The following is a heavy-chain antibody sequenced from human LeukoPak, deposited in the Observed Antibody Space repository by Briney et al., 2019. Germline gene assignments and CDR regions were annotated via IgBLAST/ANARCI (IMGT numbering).Heavy chain of an antibody. CDR1: GYTFTSYG. Sequence: ASVKVSCKASGYTFTSYGISWVRQAPGQGLEWMGWISAYNGNTNYAQKLQGRVTMTTDISTSTAYMELRSLRSDDTAVYYCARAGGLLWFGELFDYWGQGTLVTVSS. J-gene: IGHJ4*02. D-gene: IGHD3-10*01. V-gene: IGHV1-18*01. CDR2: ISAYNGNT. CDR3: ARAGGLLWFGELFDY.